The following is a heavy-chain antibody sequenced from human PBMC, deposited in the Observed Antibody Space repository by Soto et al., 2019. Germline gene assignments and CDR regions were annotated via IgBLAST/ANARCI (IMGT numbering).Heavy chain of an antibody. Sequence: SETLSLTCTVSGGSISSYYWSWIRQPPGKGLEWIGYIYYSGSTNYNPSLKSRVTISVDTSKNQFSLKLSSVTAADTAVYYCARAGGSGVDAFDIWGQGTMVTVSS. CDR1: GGSISSYY. V-gene: IGHV4-59*01. CDR2: IYYSGST. J-gene: IGHJ3*02. CDR3: ARAGGSGVDAFDI. D-gene: IGHD2-15*01.